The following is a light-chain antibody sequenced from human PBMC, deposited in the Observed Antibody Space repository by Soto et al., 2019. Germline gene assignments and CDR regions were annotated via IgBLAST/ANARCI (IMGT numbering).Light chain of an antibody. CDR2: GAS. CDR1: QSVSNNY. V-gene: IGKV3-20*01. Sequence: EIVLTQSPGTLSLSPGERATLSCRASQSVSNNYLAWYQQKPGQAPRLLIYGASSRATGIPDRFSGSGSGIDFPLTINRLEPEDFAVYYCQQYGSSAGLTFGGGTKVEIK. CDR3: QQYGSSAGLT. J-gene: IGKJ4*01.